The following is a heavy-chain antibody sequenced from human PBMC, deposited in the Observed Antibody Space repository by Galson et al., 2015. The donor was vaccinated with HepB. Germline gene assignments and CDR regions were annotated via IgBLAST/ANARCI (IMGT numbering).Heavy chain of an antibody. J-gene: IGHJ3*02. CDR1: GGSISSSSYY. CDR3: ARSDYDYAWGSYRTRHDAFDI. Sequence: LSLTCTVSGGSISSSSYYWGWIRQPPGKGLEWIGGIYYSGSTYYNPSLKSRVTISVDTSKNQFSLKLSSVTAADTAVYYCARSDYDYAWGSYRTRHDAFDIWGQGTMVIVSS. V-gene: IGHV4-39*01. CDR2: IYYSGST. D-gene: IGHD3-16*02.